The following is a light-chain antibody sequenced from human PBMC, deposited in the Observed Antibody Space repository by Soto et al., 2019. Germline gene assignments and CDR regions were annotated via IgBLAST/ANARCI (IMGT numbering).Light chain of an antibody. J-gene: IGLJ2*01. Sequence: QSELTQPASVSGSPGQSITLSCTETSSDVADYKYVSWYQQHPGKAPKLMIYEVSNRPSGVSNRFSGSRSGNTASLTISGLRTEDEATYYCSTYIGSTAVVFGGGTKVTVL. CDR2: EVS. CDR1: SSDVADYKY. CDR3: STYIGSTAVV. V-gene: IGLV2-14*01.